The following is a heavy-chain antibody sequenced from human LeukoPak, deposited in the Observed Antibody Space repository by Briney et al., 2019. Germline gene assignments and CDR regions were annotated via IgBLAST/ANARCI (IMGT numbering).Heavy chain of an antibody. CDR3: AREVYDSSGYYPPPLWYYYYMDV. V-gene: IGHV1-18*01. D-gene: IGHD3-22*01. J-gene: IGHJ6*03. CDR2: ISAYNGNT. CDR1: GYTFTSYG. Sequence: ASVKVSCKASGYTFTSYGISWVRQAPGQGLEWMGWISAYNGNTNYAQKLQGRVTMTTETSTSTAYMELRSLRSDDPAVYYCAREVYDSSGYYPPPLWYYYYMDVWGKGTTVTVSS.